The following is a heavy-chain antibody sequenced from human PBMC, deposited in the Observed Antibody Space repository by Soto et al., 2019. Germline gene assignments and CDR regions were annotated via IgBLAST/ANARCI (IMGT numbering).Heavy chain of an antibody. CDR2: IYPGDSDT. CDR3: ARSRLDISYMDV. J-gene: IGHJ6*03. V-gene: IGHV5-51*01. Sequence: PGGSLQISRKGSWYNFSSHWSGRGRQMPGKGLEWMGIIYPGDSDTRYSPSFQGQVTISADKSISTAYQRWSSLKASDTAMYYCARSRLDISYMDVWGKGTTVTVSS. D-gene: IGHD3-9*01. CDR1: WYNFSSHW.